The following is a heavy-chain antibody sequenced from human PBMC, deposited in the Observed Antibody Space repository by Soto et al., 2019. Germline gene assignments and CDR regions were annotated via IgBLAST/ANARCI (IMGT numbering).Heavy chain of an antibody. CDR2: ISSSSSYI. V-gene: IGHV3-21*01. Sequence: GGSLRLSCAASGFTFSSYSMNWVRQAPGKGLEWVSSISSSSSYIYYADSVKGRFTISRDNAKNSLYLQMNSLRAEDTAVYYCARGPSSGYYQYPSYFDYWGQGTLVTVSS. CDR1: GFTFSSYS. J-gene: IGHJ4*02. CDR3: ARGPSSGYYQYPSYFDY. D-gene: IGHD3-22*01.